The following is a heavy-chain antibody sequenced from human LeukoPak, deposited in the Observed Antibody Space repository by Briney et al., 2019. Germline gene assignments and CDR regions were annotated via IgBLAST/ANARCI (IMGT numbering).Heavy chain of an antibody. V-gene: IGHV4-34*01. CDR2: INHSGST. CDR3: ARVSSRRLPPTYSYDRRNYFDY. D-gene: IGHD3-22*01. Sequence: PSETLSLTCAVYGGSFSGYYWSWIRQPPGKGLEWIGEINHSGSTNYSPSLKSRVTISVDTSKNQFSLRLSSVTAADTAVCYCARVSSRRLPPTYSYDRRNYFDYWGQGTLVTVSS. J-gene: IGHJ4*02. CDR1: GGSFSGYY.